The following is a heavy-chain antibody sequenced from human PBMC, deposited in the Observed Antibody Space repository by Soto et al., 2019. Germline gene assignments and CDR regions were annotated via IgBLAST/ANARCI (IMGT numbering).Heavy chain of an antibody. D-gene: IGHD5-18*01. CDR3: AHLPWKQLWPRAPVVY. CDR1: GFSLSTSGVG. V-gene: IGHV2-5*02. J-gene: IGHJ4*02. CDR2: IYWDDDK. Sequence: SGPTXXNPTQTXTLTCTFSGFSLSTSGVGVGWIRQPPGKALEWLGIIYWDDDKRYSPSLKSRVTITKDTFKNQLVLTMTNMDPVDTATYYCAHLPWKQLWPRAPVVYWGQGTPVTVSS.